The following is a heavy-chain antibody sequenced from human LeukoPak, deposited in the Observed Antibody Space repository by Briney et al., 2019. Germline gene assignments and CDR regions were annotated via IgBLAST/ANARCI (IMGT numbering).Heavy chain of an antibody. CDR1: DGSISSYY. J-gene: IGHJ5*02. CDR2: IHYSGST. D-gene: IGHD4-23*01. V-gene: IGHV4-59*08. Sequence: SETLSLTCTVSDGSISSYYWTWIRQSPGKGLEWMGYIHYSGSTNYNPSLKSRVTLSVDTSKNQFSLKLSSVTAADTAVYYCARPYLRGTVVNNWFDPWGQGTLVTVSS. CDR3: ARPYLRGTVVNNWFDP.